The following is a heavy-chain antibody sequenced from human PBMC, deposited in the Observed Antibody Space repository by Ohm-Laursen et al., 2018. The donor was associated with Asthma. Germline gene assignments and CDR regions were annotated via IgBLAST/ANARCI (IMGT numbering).Heavy chain of an antibody. J-gene: IGHJ4*02. Sequence: SLRLSCTASGFTFSSYALNWVRQAPGKGLDWVSYINGDSKSIHYGDSVRGRFTISRDNAKNSLYLQMNNLRDEDTAVYYCARGPYYSSSFCFDYWGQGTLVTVSS. CDR2: INGDSKSI. CDR3: ARGPYYSSSFCFDY. CDR1: GFTFSSYA. V-gene: IGHV3-48*02. D-gene: IGHD6-13*01.